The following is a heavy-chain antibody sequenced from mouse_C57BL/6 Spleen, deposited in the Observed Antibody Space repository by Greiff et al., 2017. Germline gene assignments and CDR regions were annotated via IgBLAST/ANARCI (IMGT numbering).Heavy chain of an antibody. J-gene: IGHJ2*01. CDR2: IYPGSGNT. V-gene: IGHV1-76*01. Sequence: QVQLQQSGAELVRPGASVKLSCKASGYTFTDYYINWVKQRPGQGLEWIARIYPGSGNTYYNEKFKGKATLTAEKSSSTAYMQLSSLTSEDSAVYFCARLDGGYWGQGTTLTVSS. CDR3: ARLDGGY. CDR1: GYTFTDYY.